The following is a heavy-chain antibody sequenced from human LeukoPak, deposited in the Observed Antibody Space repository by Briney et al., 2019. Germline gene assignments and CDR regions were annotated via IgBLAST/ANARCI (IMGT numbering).Heavy chain of an antibody. D-gene: IGHD3-10*01. Sequence: SETLSLTCTVSGGSIRNYYWSWIRQPPGKGLEWIGFMYYSGSTNYNPSLKSRVTISVDTSKNQFSLKLSSVTAADTAVYYCARFGSNPYYFDYWGQGTLVTVSS. CDR1: GGSIRNYY. CDR2: MYYSGST. CDR3: ARFGSNPYYFDY. J-gene: IGHJ4*02. V-gene: IGHV4-59*08.